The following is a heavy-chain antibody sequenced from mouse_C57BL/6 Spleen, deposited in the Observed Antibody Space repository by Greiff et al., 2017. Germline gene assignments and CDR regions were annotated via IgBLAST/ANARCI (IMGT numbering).Heavy chain of an antibody. Sequence: EVKLVESEGGLVQPGSSMQLSCTASGFTFSDYYMAWVRQVPEKGLEWVANINYDGSSTYYLDSLKSRFIISRDNAKNILYLQMSSLKSEDTATYYCARSFYYGSSYWYFDVWGTGTTVTVSS. CDR2: INYDGSST. J-gene: IGHJ1*03. V-gene: IGHV5-16*01. CDR1: GFTFSDYY. CDR3: ARSFYYGSSYWYFDV. D-gene: IGHD1-1*01.